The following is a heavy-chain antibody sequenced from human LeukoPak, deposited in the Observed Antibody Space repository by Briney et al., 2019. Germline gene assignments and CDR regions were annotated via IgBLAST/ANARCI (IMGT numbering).Heavy chain of an antibody. V-gene: IGHV1-18*01. CDR2: IGAYNGNT. CDR1: GYTFTSYG. J-gene: IGHJ3*02. Sequence: ASVKVSCKASGYTFTSYGISWVRQAPGQGLEWMGWIGAYNGNTNYAQKLQGRVTMTTDTSTSTAYMELRSLRSEDTAVYYCATDALERNDDAFDIWGQGTMVTVSS. D-gene: IGHD1-1*01. CDR3: ATDALERNDDAFDI.